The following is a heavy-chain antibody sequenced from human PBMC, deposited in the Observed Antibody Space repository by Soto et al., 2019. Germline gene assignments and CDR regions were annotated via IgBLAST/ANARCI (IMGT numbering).Heavy chain of an antibody. J-gene: IGHJ4*02. D-gene: IGHD6-19*01. CDR3: RTQWLD. V-gene: IGHV3-15*01. Sequence: VQLVESGGGLVKPGGSLRLSCAASGFIFSNAWMSWVRQAPGKGLEWVGLIKKKADGGTTDYAAPLKGRFTISRDDSKNTLYLQMSSLKTEDTAVYYCRTQWLDWGQGTLVTVSS. CDR2: IKKKADGGTT. CDR1: GFIFSNAW.